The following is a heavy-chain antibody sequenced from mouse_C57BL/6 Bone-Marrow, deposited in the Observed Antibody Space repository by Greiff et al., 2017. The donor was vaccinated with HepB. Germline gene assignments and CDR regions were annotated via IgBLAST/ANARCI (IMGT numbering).Heavy chain of an antibody. CDR3: TGRDYYGKEDRD. V-gene: IGHV6-3*01. J-gene: IGHJ3*01. D-gene: IGHD1-1*01. CDR2: IRLKSDNYAT. CDR1: GFTFSNYW. Sequence: EVKLMESGGGLVQPGGSMKLSCVASGFTFSNYWMNWVRQAPEKGLEWVAQIRLKSDNYATHYAESVKGRFTISRDDSKSSVYLQKNNLRAEDTGMYYCTGRDYYGKEDRDWGQGTLVTVSA.